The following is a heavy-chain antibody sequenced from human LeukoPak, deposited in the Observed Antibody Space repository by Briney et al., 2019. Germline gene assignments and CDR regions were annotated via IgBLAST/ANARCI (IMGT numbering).Heavy chain of an antibody. J-gene: IGHJ4*02. CDR2: ISAYNGNT. V-gene: IGHV1-18*01. D-gene: IGHD2-21*01. Sequence: GASVKVSCKASGYTFTSYGISWVRQAPGQGLEWMGWISAYNGNTNYAQKFQGRVTMTRDTSTSTVCMELSSLRSEDTAVYYCARIAYCGGDCYLNSLDYWGQGTLVTVSS. CDR1: GYTFTSYG. CDR3: ARIAYCGGDCYLNSLDY.